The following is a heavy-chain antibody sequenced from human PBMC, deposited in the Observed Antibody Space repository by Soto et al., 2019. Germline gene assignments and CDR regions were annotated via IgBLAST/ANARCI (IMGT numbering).Heavy chain of an antibody. J-gene: IGHJ4*02. CDR3: ARHGGTPDLYFDY. D-gene: IGHD3-16*01. V-gene: IGHV3-20*04. CDR1: GFIFGAHA. Sequence: PGGSLRLSCAASGFIFGAHAMSWVRQAPWKGLEWVSAINWIGGSTNYADSMKGRFTISRDNAKNSLYLQISSLRAEDTALYYCARHGGTPDLYFDYWGQGTPVTVSS. CDR2: INWIGGST.